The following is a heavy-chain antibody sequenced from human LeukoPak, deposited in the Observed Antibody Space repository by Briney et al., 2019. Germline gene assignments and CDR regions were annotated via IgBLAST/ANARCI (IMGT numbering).Heavy chain of an antibody. J-gene: IGHJ6*04. D-gene: IGHD2-2*01. V-gene: IGHV4-59*01. CDR1: GGSISSYY. CDR3: ARGYCSSTSCYRMDV. CDR2: IYYSGST. Sequence: PSETLSLTCTVSGGSISSYYWSWIRQPPGKGLEWIGYIYYSGSTNYNPSLKSRVTISVDTSKNQFSLKLSSVTAADTAVYYCARGYCSSTSCYRMDVWGKGTMVTVSS.